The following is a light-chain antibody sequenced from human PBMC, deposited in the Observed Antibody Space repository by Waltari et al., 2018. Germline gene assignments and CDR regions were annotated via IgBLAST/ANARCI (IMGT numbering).Light chain of an antibody. Sequence: DIQMTQSPSSLSASVGDRVTINCRASQSISTYLSWYQQKPGKAPKLLIYTASTLQSGVPSMFSGSGSGTDFTLTISTLQPEDFGTYYCQQSYSTLFTFGPGTKMEI. CDR2: TAS. CDR1: QSISTY. CDR3: QQSYSTLFT. J-gene: IGKJ3*01. V-gene: IGKV1-39*01.